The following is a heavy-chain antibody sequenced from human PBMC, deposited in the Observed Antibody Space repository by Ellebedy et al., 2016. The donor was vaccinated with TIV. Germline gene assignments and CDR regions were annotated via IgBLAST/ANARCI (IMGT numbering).Heavy chain of an antibody. CDR2: ICDAGDT. J-gene: IGHJ6*04. CDR1: GFTFSSYD. V-gene: IGHV3-13*01. CDR3: ARATAGLDV. Sequence: PGGSLRLSCAASGFTFSSYDMHWVRQVTGNGLEWVSSICDAGDTHYSGSVKGRFTISRENGKNSLYLQRNSLKAEDTAMYYCARATAGLDVWGKGTTVSVSS.